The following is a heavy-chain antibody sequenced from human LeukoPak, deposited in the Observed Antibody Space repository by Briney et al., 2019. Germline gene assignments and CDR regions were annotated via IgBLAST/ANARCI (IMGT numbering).Heavy chain of an antibody. V-gene: IGHV6-1*01. CDR1: VDSVSSNTAA. J-gene: IGHJ4*02. CDR3: ARQVGATRYYFDY. D-gene: IGHD1-26*01. Sequence: SQTLSLTRAISVDSVSSNTAAWTWTRQSPSRGLEWLGRTYYRSKWYNDYAVSVKSRITGDTDTSKNQFSLQLNSVTPEDTAVYYCARQVGATRYYFDYWGQGTLVTVSS. CDR2: TYYRSKWYN.